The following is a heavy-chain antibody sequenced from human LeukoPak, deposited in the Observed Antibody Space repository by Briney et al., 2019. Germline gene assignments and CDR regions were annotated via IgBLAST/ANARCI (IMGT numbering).Heavy chain of an antibody. V-gene: IGHV4-61*02. D-gene: IGHD1-26*01. CDR3: ARESLGPPYYFDF. J-gene: IGHJ4*02. CDR2: IYTSGRT. CDR1: GGSISSGTFY. Sequence: SQTLSLTCTVSGGSISSGTFYWSWIRQPAGKGLEWIGRIYTSGRTNCNPSLKSRVTISVDTSKNQFSLKLNSVTAADTAMYYCARESLGPPYYFDFWGQGTLVTVSS.